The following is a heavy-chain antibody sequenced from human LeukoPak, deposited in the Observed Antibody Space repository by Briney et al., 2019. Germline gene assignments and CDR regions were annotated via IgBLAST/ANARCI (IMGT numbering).Heavy chain of an antibody. V-gene: IGHV1-2*02. Sequence: GASVKVSCKASGYTFTGYYMHWVRQAPGQGLEWMGWINPNSGGTNYAQKFQGRVTMTRDTSISTAYMELSRLRSDDTAVYYCARGSWLQPGNPDYWGQGTLVTVSS. CDR1: GYTFTGYY. CDR3: ARGSWLQPGNPDY. J-gene: IGHJ4*02. D-gene: IGHD5-24*01. CDR2: INPNSGGT.